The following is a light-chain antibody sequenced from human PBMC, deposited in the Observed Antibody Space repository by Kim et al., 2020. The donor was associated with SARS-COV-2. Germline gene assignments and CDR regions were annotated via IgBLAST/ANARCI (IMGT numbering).Light chain of an antibody. V-gene: IGLV2-23*01. J-gene: IGLJ2*01. Sequence: QSALTQPASVSGSPGQSITVSCTGTSGDIEIYNLVSWYQQHPGKAPQLMIYEDIKRPSGVSNRFSGSKSGNTASLTISGLQSEDEAIYYCCSYTHRNSLIFGGGTKLTVL. CDR2: EDI. CDR3: CSYTHRNSLI. CDR1: SGDIEIYNL.